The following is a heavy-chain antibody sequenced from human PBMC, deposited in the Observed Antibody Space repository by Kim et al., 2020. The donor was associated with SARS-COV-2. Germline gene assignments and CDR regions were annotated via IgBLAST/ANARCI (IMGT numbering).Heavy chain of an antibody. CDR1: GGSISSSSYY. D-gene: IGHD2-21*02. CDR3: ARLGPFGLVEGEMVTD. CDR2: IYYSGST. V-gene: IGHV4-39*01. J-gene: IGHJ4*02. Sequence: SETLSLTCTVSGGSISSSSYYWGWIRQPPGKGLEWIGSIYYSGSTYYNPSLKSRVTISVDTSKNQFSLKLSSVTAADTAVYYCARLGPFGLVEGEMVTDWGQGTLVTVSS.